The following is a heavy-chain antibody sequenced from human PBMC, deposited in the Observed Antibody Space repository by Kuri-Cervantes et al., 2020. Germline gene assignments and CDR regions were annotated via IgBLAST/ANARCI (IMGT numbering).Heavy chain of an antibody. Sequence: SETLSLTCTVSGGSISSGDYYWSWIRQPPGKGLEWIGYIYYSGSTNYNPSLKSRVTISVGTSKNQFSLKLSSVTAADTAVYYCARDSRVGWFDPWGQGTLVTVSS. CDR2: IYYSGST. V-gene: IGHV4-61*08. J-gene: IGHJ5*02. CDR1: GGSISSGDYY. D-gene: IGHD2-15*01. CDR3: ARDSRVGWFDP.